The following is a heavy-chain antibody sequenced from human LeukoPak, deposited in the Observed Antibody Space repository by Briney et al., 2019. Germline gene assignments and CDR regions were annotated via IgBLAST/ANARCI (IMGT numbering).Heavy chain of an antibody. V-gene: IGHV4-34*01. Sequence: SETLSLTCAVYGGSFSGYYWSWIRQPPGKGLEWIGEINHSGSTNYNPSLKSRVSISVDTSKNQLSLNLTSVTAADTAVYYCARGAFRSGHRLDDLHIRGQGTMVTVSS. CDR3: ARGAFRSGHRLDDLHI. D-gene: IGHD3-3*01. J-gene: IGHJ3*02. CDR1: GGSFSGYY. CDR2: INHSGST.